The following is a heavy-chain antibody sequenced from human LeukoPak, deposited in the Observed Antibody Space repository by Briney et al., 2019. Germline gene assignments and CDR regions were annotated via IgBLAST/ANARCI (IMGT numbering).Heavy chain of an antibody. D-gene: IGHD3-22*01. Sequence: GGSLRLSCAASGFTFSIYGMHWVRQAPGKGLEWVAVISYDGSNKYYADSVKGRFTISRDNSKSTLYLQMNSLRAEDTAVYYCAKDRDSGGYYYYFYGMDVWGQGITVTVSS. CDR2: ISYDGSNK. V-gene: IGHV3-30*18. CDR3: AKDRDSGGYYYYFYGMDV. J-gene: IGHJ6*02. CDR1: GFTFSIYG.